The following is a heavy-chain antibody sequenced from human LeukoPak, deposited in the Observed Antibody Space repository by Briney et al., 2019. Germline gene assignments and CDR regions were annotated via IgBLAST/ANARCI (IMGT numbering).Heavy chain of an antibody. Sequence: PSETLSLTCTVSGGSISGYYWSWIRQPPGKGLEYFGYIYSSGSTYYSPSLKGRVIISLDTSKNQFSLKLNSVTAADTAMFYCARSNYGYQKPLDYWGQGTLVTVSS. J-gene: IGHJ4*02. V-gene: IGHV4-59*01. D-gene: IGHD5-24*01. CDR1: GGSISGYY. CDR3: ARSNYGYQKPLDY. CDR2: IYSSGST.